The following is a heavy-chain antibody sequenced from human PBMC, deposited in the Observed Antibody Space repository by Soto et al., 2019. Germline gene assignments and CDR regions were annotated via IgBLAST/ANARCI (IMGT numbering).Heavy chain of an antibody. CDR1: GYTFTTYG. J-gene: IGHJ4*02. V-gene: IGHV1-18*01. CDR3: ERVIRRLYYFDY. D-gene: IGHD3-16*01. Sequence: GDSVKVSCKASGYTFTTYGISWVRQAPGQGLEWMGWINTHNGNTNYAQNFQGRVIMTADTSASTAYMELRSLRSEDTAMYYCERVIRRLYYFDYWGQRSLVTVSA. CDR2: INTHNGNT.